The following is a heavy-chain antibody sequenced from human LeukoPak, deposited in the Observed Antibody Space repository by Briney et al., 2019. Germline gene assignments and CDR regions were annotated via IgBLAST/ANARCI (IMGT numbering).Heavy chain of an antibody. CDR2: IRSKANSYAT. D-gene: IGHD2-15*01. Sequence: GGSLKLSCAASGFTFSGSAMHWVRQASGKGLEWVGRIRSKANSYATAYAASVKGRFTISRDDSKNTAYLQMNSLKTEDTAVYYCTRPMSYCSGGRCYNNWGQGTLVTVSS. CDR3: TRPMSYCSGGRCYNN. J-gene: IGHJ4*02. V-gene: IGHV3-73*01. CDR1: GFTFSGSA.